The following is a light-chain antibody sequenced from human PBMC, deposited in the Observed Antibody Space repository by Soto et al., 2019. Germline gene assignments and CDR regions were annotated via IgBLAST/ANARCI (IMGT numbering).Light chain of an antibody. CDR1: QDIKSS. CDR3: QQYDNGPLT. J-gene: IGKJ4*01. V-gene: IGKV1-27*01. Sequence: DIQMTQSPPSLSASIGDRVSITCRASQDIKSSLAWYQKKPGEPPKLLIFTASRSEAGVPSRFRGSGSGTDFTLTITGLQPEDFAAYSCQQYDNGPLTFGGGTEVE. CDR2: TAS.